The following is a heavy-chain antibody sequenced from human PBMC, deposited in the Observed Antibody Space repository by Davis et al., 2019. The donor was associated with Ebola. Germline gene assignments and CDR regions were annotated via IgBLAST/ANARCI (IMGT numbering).Heavy chain of an antibody. J-gene: IGHJ4*02. V-gene: IGHV3-23*01. D-gene: IGHD3-22*01. CDR2: ISGSGGST. CDR1: GFTFSSYA. CDR3: AKASSVTMIVVVIS. Sequence: GESLKISCAASGFTFSSYAMSWVRQAPGKGLEWVSAISGSGGSTYYADSVKGRFTISRDNSKNTLYLQMNSLRAEDTAVYYCAKASSVTMIVVVISWGQGTLVTVSS.